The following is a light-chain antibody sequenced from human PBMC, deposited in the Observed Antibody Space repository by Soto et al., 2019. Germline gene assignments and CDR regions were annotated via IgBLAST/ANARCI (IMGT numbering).Light chain of an antibody. CDR2: NVN. CDR1: SSDVGAYVF. J-gene: IGLJ2*01. Sequence: QSALTQPASVSGSPGQSITISCTGTSSDVGAYVFVSWFQQHPGKVPKLLFYNVNNRPSGVSNRFSGSKSGNTASLTISGLQTEDEADYYCSSHTPSNTVLFGGGTKLTVL. CDR3: SSHTPSNTVL. V-gene: IGLV2-14*01.